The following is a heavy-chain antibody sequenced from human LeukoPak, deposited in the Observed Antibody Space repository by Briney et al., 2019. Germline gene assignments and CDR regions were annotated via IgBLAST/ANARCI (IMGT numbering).Heavy chain of an antibody. CDR2: IGPRSSVV. CDR3: ARDYSYAYFD. Sequence: GGSLRLSCVASGFTFNNFWMTWVRQTPGKGLEWVSYIGPRSSVVYYADSVRGRFTISRDDAKNSLYLQMNSLRDVDTAVYYCARDYSYAYFDWGQGTLVTVSS. V-gene: IGHV3-48*02. J-gene: IGHJ4*02. D-gene: IGHD5-18*01. CDR1: GFTFNNFW.